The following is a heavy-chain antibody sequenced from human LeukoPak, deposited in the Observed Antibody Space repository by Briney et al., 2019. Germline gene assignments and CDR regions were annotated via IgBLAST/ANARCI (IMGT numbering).Heavy chain of an antibody. Sequence: SETLSLTCTVSGGSISSYCWSWIRQPPGKGLEWIGYIYTSGSTNYNPSLKSRVTISVDTSKNQFSLKLSSVTAAHTAVYYCARRRGGSSAHFDYWGQGTLVTVSS. CDR2: IYTSGST. J-gene: IGHJ4*02. D-gene: IGHD6-6*01. CDR1: GGSISSYC. V-gene: IGHV4-4*09. CDR3: ARRRGGSSAHFDY.